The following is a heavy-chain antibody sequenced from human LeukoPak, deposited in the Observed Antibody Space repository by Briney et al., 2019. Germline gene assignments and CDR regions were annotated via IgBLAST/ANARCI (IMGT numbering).Heavy chain of an antibody. Sequence: GALRLSCAASGFTFSGSAMHWVRQASGKGLEWVGRIRSKANSYATAYAASVKGRFTISRDNSKNTLYLQMNSLRAEDTAVYYCAKGQYYDILTATDYWGQGTLVTVSS. CDR2: IRSKANSYAT. V-gene: IGHV3-73*01. J-gene: IGHJ4*02. D-gene: IGHD3-9*01. CDR3: AKGQYYDILTATDY. CDR1: GFTFSGSA.